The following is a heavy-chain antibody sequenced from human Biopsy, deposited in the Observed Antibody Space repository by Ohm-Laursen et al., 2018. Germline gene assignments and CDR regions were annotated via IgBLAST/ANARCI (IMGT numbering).Heavy chain of an antibody. CDR2: ITWNSGSI. V-gene: IGHV3-9*01. J-gene: IGHJ4*02. D-gene: IGHD2-21*02. CDR3: AKDLGQVTAAIGY. CDR1: GFRFDDYA. Sequence: LSLTCAASGFRFDDYAMQWVRQAPGKGLEWVSGITWNSGSIGYADSVKGRFSIFRDNAKHSLYLQMNSLRAEDTALYYCAKDLGQVTAAIGYWGQGTLVTVSS.